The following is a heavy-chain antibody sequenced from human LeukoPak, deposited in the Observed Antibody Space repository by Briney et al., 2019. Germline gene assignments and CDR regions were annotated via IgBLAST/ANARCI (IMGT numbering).Heavy chain of an antibody. J-gene: IGHJ5*02. V-gene: IGHV3-30*04. D-gene: IGHD2-2*01. CDR1: GFTFSSYA. CDR2: ISYDGSNK. Sequence: GGSLRLSCAASGFTFSSYAMHWVRQAPGKGLEWVAVISYDGSNKYYADSVKGRFTISRDNSKNTLYLEMNSLRADDTAVYYCAREIVVVPAADGGWFDPWGQGTLVTVSS. CDR3: AREIVVVPAADGGWFDP.